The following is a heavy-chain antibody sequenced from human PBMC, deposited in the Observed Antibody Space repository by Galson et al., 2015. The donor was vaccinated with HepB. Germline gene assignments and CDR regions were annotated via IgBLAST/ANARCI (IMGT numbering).Heavy chain of an antibody. CDR3: ARGADYYYYGMDV. V-gene: IGHV3-53*01. Sequence: SLRLSCAASGFTVSNNYMSWVRQAPGKGLEWVSVIYSGGSTYYADSVKSRFTISSDNSKNTLYLQKNNLRAEDTSVYYCARGADYYYYGMDVWGHGTTVTVSS. CDR1: GFTVSNNY. J-gene: IGHJ6*02. CDR2: IYSGGST.